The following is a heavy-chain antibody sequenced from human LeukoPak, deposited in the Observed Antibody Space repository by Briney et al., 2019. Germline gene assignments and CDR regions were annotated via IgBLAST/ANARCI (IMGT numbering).Heavy chain of an antibody. V-gene: IGHV4-39*01. Sequence: SETLSLTCTVSGGSISSSTYYWAWIRQPPGKGLEWIGSIYFSGSTYYNPSLNSRVTISVDTSKKQFSLKLKSVTAADTAVYYCASPSKWDLSGIAYWGPGTLVTVSS. J-gene: IGHJ4*02. CDR2: IYFSGST. D-gene: IGHD1-26*01. CDR3: ASPSKWDLSGIAY. CDR1: GGSISSSTYY.